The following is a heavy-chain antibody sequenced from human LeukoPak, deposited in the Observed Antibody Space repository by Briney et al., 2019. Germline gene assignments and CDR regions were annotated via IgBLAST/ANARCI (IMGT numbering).Heavy chain of an antibody. V-gene: IGHV3-30-3*01. Sequence: GGSLRLACAACGFTFSSYAMHWVRQAPGKGLEWMAVISYDGSNKYYADSVKGRFTISRDNSKNTLYLQMNSLRAEDTAVYYCARDPKPLWFGELLPFPFDYWGQGTLVTVSS. J-gene: IGHJ4*02. CDR1: GFTFSSYA. CDR2: ISYDGSNK. D-gene: IGHD3-10*01. CDR3: ARDPKPLWFGELLPFPFDY.